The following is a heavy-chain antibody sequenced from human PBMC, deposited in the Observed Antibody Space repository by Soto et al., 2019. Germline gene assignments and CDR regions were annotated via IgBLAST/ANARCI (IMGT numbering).Heavy chain of an antibody. Sequence: QVQLVQSGAEVKKPGASVKVSCKASGYTFTSYDINWVRQATGQGLEWMGWMNPNSGNTGYAQKFQGRVTMTRNTSISTAYMELSSLRSEDTAVYYCARVPYHDDFWSGYPYYYYYMDVWGKGTTVTVSS. V-gene: IGHV1-8*01. CDR3: ARVPYHDDFWSGYPYYYYYMDV. CDR2: MNPNSGNT. CDR1: GYTFTSYD. D-gene: IGHD3-3*01. J-gene: IGHJ6*03.